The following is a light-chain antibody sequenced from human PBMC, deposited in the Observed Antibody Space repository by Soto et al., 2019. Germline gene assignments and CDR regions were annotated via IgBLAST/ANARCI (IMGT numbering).Light chain of an antibody. CDR2: GAS. Sequence: ETVLTQSPGTMSLSPGERATLYGRASQTIRSYYLAWDRQTPGQAPRLLIYGASNKATAIADRFSGSGSGTDFTLIISRLEPEDFALYYCQQYGSSPWTLGQGTKVEIK. V-gene: IGKV3-20*01. CDR3: QQYGSSPWT. J-gene: IGKJ1*01. CDR1: QTIRSYY.